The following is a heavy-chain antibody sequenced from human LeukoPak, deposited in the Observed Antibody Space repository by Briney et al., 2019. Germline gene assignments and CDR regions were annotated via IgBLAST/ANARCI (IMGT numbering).Heavy chain of an antibody. CDR3: ARGHGTYFDY. CDR1: GFTVSSNY. V-gene: IGHV3-53*05. Sequence: PGGSLRLSCAASGFTVSSNYMSWVRQAPGKGLEWVSVIYSGGSTYYADSVKGRFTISRDFSKNTLYLQMDSLRPEDTAVYYCARGHGTYFDYWGQGTLVTVSS. J-gene: IGHJ4*02. CDR2: IYSGGST. D-gene: IGHD1-26*01.